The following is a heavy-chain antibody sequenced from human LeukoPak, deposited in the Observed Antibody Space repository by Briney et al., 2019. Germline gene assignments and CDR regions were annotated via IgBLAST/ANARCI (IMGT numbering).Heavy chain of an antibody. CDR2: IYYSGST. V-gene: IGHV4-59*01. J-gene: IGHJ4*02. Sequence: SETLSLTCTVAGGSISSYYWSWIRQPPGKGLEWIGYIYYSGSTNYNPSLKSRVTISVDTSKNQFSLKLSSVTAADTAVYYCARLGKLDGYVLDYWGQGTLVTVSS. CDR1: GGSISSYY. D-gene: IGHD5-24*01. CDR3: ARLGKLDGYVLDY.